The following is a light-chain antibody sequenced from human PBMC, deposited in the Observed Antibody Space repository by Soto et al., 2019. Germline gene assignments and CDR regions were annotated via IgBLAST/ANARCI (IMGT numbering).Light chain of an antibody. CDR1: SSDVGLYNS. CDR2: EVN. Sequence: QSALTQPPSASGSPGQSVTISCTGTSSDVGLYNSVSWYQQHPGTVPKLMIYEVNKRPSGVPDRFSGSKSGSTASLTVSGLQAEDEADYYCTSYAGSNIWLFGGGTQLTVL. J-gene: IGLJ3*02. CDR3: TSYAGSNIWL. V-gene: IGLV2-8*01.